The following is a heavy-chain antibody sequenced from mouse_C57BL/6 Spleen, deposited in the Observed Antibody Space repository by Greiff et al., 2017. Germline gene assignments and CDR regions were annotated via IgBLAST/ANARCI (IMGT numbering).Heavy chain of an antibody. CDR1: GYAFSSYW. V-gene: IGHV1-80*01. CDR2: IYPGDGDT. D-gene: IGHD4-1*01. J-gene: IGHJ4*01. Sequence: LQQSGASVKISCKASGYAFSSYWMNWVKQRPGKGLEWIGQIYPGDGDTNYNGKFKGKATLTADKSSSTAYMQLSSLTSEDSAVYFCARELTGTDYYAMDYWGQGTSVTVSS. CDR3: ARELTGTDYYAMDY.